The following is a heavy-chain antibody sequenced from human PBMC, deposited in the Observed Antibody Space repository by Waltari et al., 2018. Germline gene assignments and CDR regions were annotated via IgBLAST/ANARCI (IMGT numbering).Heavy chain of an antibody. CDR2: IIPILGIA. Sequence: QVQLVQSGAEVKKPGSSGKVSCKASGGTFSSYAISWVRQAPGQGLEWMGRIIPILGIANYAQKFQGRVTITADKSTSTAYMELSSLRSEDTAVYYCARDQGVVVAAPPDYWGQGTLVTVSS. CDR3: ARDQGVVVAAPPDY. D-gene: IGHD2-15*01. CDR1: GGTFSSYA. V-gene: IGHV1-69*09. J-gene: IGHJ4*02.